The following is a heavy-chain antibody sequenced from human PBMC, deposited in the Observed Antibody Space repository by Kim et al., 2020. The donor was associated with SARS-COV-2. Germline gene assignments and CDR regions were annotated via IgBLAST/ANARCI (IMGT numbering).Heavy chain of an antibody. Sequence: SYTLSLTCTVSGGSISSSSYYWGWIRQPPGKGLEWIGSIYYSGSTYYNPSLKSRVTISVDTSKNQFSLKLSSVTAADTAVYYCARRLTGYAQTYYFDYWGQGTLVTVSS. CDR2: IYYSGST. J-gene: IGHJ4*02. CDR1: GGSISSSSYY. D-gene: IGHD3-9*01. V-gene: IGHV4-39*01. CDR3: ARRLTGYAQTYYFDY.